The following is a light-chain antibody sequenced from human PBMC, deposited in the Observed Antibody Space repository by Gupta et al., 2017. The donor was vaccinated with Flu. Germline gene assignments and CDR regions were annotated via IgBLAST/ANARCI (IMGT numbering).Light chain of an antibody. Sequence: QTVVTQEPSFSVSPGGTVTLTCGLSSGSVSTSYYPSWHQQTPGQAPRTLMYSTNTRSSGVPDRFSGSILGNKAALTITGAQADDESDYYCVLYMGSGISVFGGGTKLTVL. V-gene: IGLV8-61*01. CDR2: STN. CDR1: SGSVSTSYY. CDR3: VLYMGSGISV. J-gene: IGLJ3*02.